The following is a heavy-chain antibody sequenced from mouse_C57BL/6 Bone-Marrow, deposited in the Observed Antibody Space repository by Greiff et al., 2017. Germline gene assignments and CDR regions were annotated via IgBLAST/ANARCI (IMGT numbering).Heavy chain of an antibody. CDR2: IRNKANGYTT. V-gene: IGHV7-3*01. Sequence: EVKLMESGGGLVQPGGSLSLSCAASGFTFTDYYMSWVRQPPGKALEWLGFIRNKANGYTTEYSASVKGRFTISRDNSQSILYLQMNALRAEDSATYYCARWGTTVVATYYFDYWGQGTTLTVSS. CDR1: GFTFTDYY. CDR3: ARWGTTVVATYYFDY. J-gene: IGHJ2*01. D-gene: IGHD1-1*01.